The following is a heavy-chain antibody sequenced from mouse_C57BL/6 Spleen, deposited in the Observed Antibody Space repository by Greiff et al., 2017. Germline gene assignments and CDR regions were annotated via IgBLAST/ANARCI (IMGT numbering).Heavy chain of an antibody. CDR3: AAPLPYGSSYDY. CDR1: GYTFTSYT. CDR2: INPSSGYT. V-gene: IGHV1-4*01. D-gene: IGHD1-1*01. J-gene: IGHJ2*01. Sequence: LVESGAELARPGASVKMSCKASGYTFTSYTMHWVKQRPGQGLEWIGYINPSSGYTKYNQKFKDKATLTADKSSSTAYMQLSSLTSEDSAVYYCAAPLPYGSSYDYWGQGTTLTVSS.